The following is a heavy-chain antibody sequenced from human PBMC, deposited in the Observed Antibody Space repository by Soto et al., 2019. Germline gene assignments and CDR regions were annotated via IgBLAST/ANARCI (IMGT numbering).Heavy chain of an antibody. D-gene: IGHD3-22*01. CDR1: GYSFTSYW. V-gene: IGHV5-51*01. CDR2: IYPGDSDT. J-gene: IGHJ5*01. Sequence: PGESLKISCTGSGYSFTSYWIGWVRQMHGKGLVWMGIIYPGDSDTRYIPSFQGQVTISADKSISTACLQWXRIKASDTTMYYRARLRSGHYYPYNWFDSWSQGTSVTVSS. CDR3: ARLRSGHYYPYNWFDS.